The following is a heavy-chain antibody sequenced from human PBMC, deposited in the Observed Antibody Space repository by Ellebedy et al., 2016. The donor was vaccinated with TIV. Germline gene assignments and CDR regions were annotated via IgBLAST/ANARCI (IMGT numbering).Heavy chain of an antibody. D-gene: IGHD4-17*01. CDR3: AREETDSGDRTFDY. V-gene: IGHV1-2*02. J-gene: IGHJ4*02. CDR1: GYTFTDYY. CDR2: INPNSGGT. Sequence: ASVKVSXXASGYTFTDYYIHWVRQAPGQGLEWMGWINPNSGGTDYVQKFQGRVTMTRDTSISTAYMELSRLRSGDTAVYYCAREETDSGDRTFDYWGQGTLVTVSS.